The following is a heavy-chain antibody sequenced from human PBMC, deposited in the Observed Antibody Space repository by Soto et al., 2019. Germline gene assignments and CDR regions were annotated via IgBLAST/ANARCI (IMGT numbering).Heavy chain of an antibody. V-gene: IGHV4-39*01. CDR3: ARAYDFWSGYDYYFDY. CDR2: IYYSGST. J-gene: IGHJ4*02. D-gene: IGHD3-3*01. Sequence: SETLSLTCTVSGCSISSSSYYWGWIRQPPGKGLEWIGSIYYSGSTYYNPSLKSRVTISVDTSKNQFSLKLSSVTAADTAVYYCARAYDFWSGYDYYFDYWGQGTLVTVSS. CDR1: GCSISSSSYY.